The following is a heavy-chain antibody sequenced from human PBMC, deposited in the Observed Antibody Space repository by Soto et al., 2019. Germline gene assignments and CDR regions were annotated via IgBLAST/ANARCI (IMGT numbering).Heavy chain of an antibody. Sequence: EVQLAESGGGMVQPGGSLRLSCVASGFTFSSYDMHWVRQAPGKGLEYVSSISSNGGTTYYGNSVKGRFTISRDNSKNTLYLQMGSMRADDMAVYYCVSRVSGNYDYWGQGTLVTVSS. CDR2: ISSNGGTT. CDR3: VSRVSGNYDY. J-gene: IGHJ4*02. CDR1: GFTFSSYD. V-gene: IGHV3-64*01. D-gene: IGHD1-7*01.